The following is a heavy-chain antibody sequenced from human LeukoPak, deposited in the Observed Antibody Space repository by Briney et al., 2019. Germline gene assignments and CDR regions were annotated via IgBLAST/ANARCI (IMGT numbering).Heavy chain of an antibody. CDR1: GFTFSSYA. D-gene: IGHD6-19*01. J-gene: IGHJ4*02. CDR3: AKDGIAVAGPYYFDY. CDR2: ISGSGGST. V-gene: IGHV3-23*01. Sequence: GGSLRLSCAASGFTFSSYAMSWVRQASGKGLEWVSAISGSGGSTYYADSVKGRFTISRAKNTLYLQMNSLRAEDTAVYYCAKDGIAVAGPYYFDYWGQGTLVTVSS.